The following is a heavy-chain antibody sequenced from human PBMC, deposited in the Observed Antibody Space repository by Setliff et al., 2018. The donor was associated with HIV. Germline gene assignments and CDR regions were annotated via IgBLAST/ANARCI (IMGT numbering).Heavy chain of an antibody. V-gene: IGHV4-61*10. CDR1: GDSVSSSSNY. CDR2: IYPSGAT. Sequence: SETLSLTCTVSGDSVSSSSNYWSWIRQPAGKGLEWIGRIYPSGATNYNPSLNNRVTISIGTSKNQFSLNLSSVTAADTAVYYCARDRGSSYYYYYYMDVWGKGTTVTVSS. D-gene: IGHD6-6*01. CDR3: ARDRGSSYYYYYYMDV. J-gene: IGHJ6*03.